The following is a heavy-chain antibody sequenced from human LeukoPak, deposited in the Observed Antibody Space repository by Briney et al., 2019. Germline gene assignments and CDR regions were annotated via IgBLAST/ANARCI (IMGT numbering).Heavy chain of an antibody. D-gene: IGHD3-22*01. J-gene: IGHJ6*03. CDR1: GFTFDSYA. CDR3: AKSSGYMDV. CDR2: ISGYGADT. V-gene: IGHV3-23*01. Sequence: GGSLRLSCAASGFTFDSYAMSWVRQAPGKGLEWVSTISGYGADTFYAESVKGRFTISRDNSKNTLYLEVNSLRVEDAAAYYCAKSSGYMDVWGKGTTVTVSS.